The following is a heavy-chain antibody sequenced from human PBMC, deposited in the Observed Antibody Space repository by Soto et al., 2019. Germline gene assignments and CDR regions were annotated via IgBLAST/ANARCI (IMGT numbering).Heavy chain of an antibody. D-gene: IGHD3-10*01. CDR2: IYYSGST. Sequence: SETLSLTCTVSGGSISSGDYYWSWIRQPPGKGLEWIGYIYYSGSTNYNPSLKSRVTISVDTSKNQFSLKLSSVTAADTAVYYCARDSPTYYYGSGSYYDYYGMDVWGQGTTVTVSS. J-gene: IGHJ6*02. V-gene: IGHV4-61*08. CDR3: ARDSPTYYYGSGSYYDYYGMDV. CDR1: GGSISSGDYY.